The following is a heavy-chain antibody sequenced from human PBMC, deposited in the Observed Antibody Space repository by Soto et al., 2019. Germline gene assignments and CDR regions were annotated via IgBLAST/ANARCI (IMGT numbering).Heavy chain of an antibody. Sequence: AWCMGLACVVSGFTVNFSYIGWVRQSQGEGLEWVSVIYSGGTTYYADSVRGRFTISRDSSQNTLYLQMSSPSAEDTAVYYCAREYSDDKSGHYGYFQNWGQGTLVTVSS. D-gene: IGHD3-22*01. CDR1: GFTVNFSY. V-gene: IGHV3-53*01. CDR2: IYSGGTT. CDR3: AREYSDDKSGHYGYFQN. J-gene: IGHJ1*01.